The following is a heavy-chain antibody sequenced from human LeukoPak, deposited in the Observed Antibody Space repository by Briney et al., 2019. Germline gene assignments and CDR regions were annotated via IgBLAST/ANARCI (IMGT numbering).Heavy chain of an antibody. J-gene: IGHJ5*02. V-gene: IGHV4-34*01. CDR1: GGSFSGYY. CDR2: INHSGST. CDR3: ARGLSGYSSFNWFDP. D-gene: IGHD6-19*01. Sequence: PSETLSLTCAVYGGSFSGYYWSWIRQPPGKGLEWIGEINHSGSTNSNPSRKSRVTISVDTSKNQFSLKLSSVTAADTAVYYCARGLSGYSSFNWFDPWGQGTLVTVSS.